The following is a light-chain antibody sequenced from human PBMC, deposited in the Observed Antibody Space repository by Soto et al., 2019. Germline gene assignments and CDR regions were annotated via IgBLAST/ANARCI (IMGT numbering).Light chain of an antibody. Sequence: AIQLTQSPSSLSASVGDRVTITCRASLGINTGVAWYQQKPGKSPKLLIYETSNLASGVSFRFSGSGYGTQFSLTIAGLQPEDFATYHFQQFSAFPLTIGGGTKVEIK. CDR2: ETS. CDR3: QQFSAFPLT. CDR1: LGINTG. J-gene: IGKJ4*01. V-gene: IGKV1-13*02.